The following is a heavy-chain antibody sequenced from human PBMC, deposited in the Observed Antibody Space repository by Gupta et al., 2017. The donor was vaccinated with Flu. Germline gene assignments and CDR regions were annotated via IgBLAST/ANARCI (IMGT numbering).Heavy chain of an antibody. V-gene: IGHV3-23*01. J-gene: IGHJ4*02. Sequence: EVRLLESGGEFKQPGGSLRLSCEVSGFSFSHYAMNWVRQAPGKGLEWVSGINGNGDSTYYADSVKGRFTIFKDNSNNTLYLQMNSLRGEDTAIYYCARGPHIAWFGEILHEYWGRGTLITVAS. CDR2: INGNGDST. CDR3: ARGPHIAWFGEILHEY. D-gene: IGHD3-10*01. CDR1: GFSFSHYA.